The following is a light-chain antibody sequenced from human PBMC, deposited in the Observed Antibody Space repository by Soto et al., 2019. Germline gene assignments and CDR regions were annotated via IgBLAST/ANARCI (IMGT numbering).Light chain of an antibody. Sequence: EIVMTQSPATLSASPGERATLSCRASQSVRSNLAWYQQKPGQAPRLLIYVASTRATGIPARFSGSGSGTEFTLSIGSLQSEDFAVYYCQQYNNWPPTFGQGTKGDIK. J-gene: IGKJ1*01. CDR2: VAS. V-gene: IGKV3-15*01. CDR1: QSVRSN. CDR3: QQYNNWPPT.